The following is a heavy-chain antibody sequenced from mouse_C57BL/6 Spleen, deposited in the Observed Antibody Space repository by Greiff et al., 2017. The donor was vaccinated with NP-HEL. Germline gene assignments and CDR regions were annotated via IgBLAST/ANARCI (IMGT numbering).Heavy chain of an antibody. D-gene: IGHD1-1*01. J-gene: IGHJ2*01. Sequence: QVQLQQPGAELVKPGASVKMSCKASGYTSTSYWITWVKQRPGQGLEWIGDIYPGGGGPNYNEKFKSKATLTVDTSSSTAYMQLSSLTSEDSAVYYCARDTTVVEGRYFDYWGQGTTLTVSS. V-gene: IGHV1-55*01. CDR1: GYTSTSYW. CDR2: IYPGGGGP. CDR3: ARDTTVVEGRYFDY.